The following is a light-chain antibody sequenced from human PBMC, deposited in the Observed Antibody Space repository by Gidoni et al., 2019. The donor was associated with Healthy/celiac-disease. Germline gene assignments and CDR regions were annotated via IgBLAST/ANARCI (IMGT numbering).Light chain of an antibody. CDR2: GKN. Sequence: SSELTQDPAVSVALGQTVRITCQGDSLRSYYASWYQQKPGQATVLVTYGKNNRPAGIPDRFSGSSSGNTASLTITGAQAEDEADYYCNSRDSSGNHLGVFGTGTKVTVL. CDR1: SLRSYY. CDR3: NSRDSSGNHLGV. J-gene: IGLJ1*01. V-gene: IGLV3-19*01.